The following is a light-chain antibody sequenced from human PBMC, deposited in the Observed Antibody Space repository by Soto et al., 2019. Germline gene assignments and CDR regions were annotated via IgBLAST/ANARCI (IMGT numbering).Light chain of an antibody. CDR1: QGIAKW. CDR3: QQANSFPIT. V-gene: IGKV1-12*01. J-gene: IGKJ5*01. Sequence: DIQMTQSPSSVSAFEGDRVTITCRASQGIAKWLAWYQQKPGKAPKLLIYAASSLQGGVPSRFSGSGSGTDFTLTISSLQPEDFATYYGQQANSFPITFGQGTRLEIK. CDR2: AAS.